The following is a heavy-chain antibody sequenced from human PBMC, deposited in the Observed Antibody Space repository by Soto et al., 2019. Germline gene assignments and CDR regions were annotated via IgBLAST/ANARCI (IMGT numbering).Heavy chain of an antibody. Sequence: GVLRLSCAASGFTFSSYAMSWVRQAPGKGLEWVSVISGSGGSTYYADSVKGRFTISRDNSKNTLYLQMNSLRAEDTAVYYCAKGTCKSGGSCYSTFDYWGQGTLVTVSS. CDR1: GFTFSSYA. CDR2: ISGSGGST. CDR3: AKGTCKSGGSCYSTFDY. J-gene: IGHJ4*02. V-gene: IGHV3-23*01. D-gene: IGHD2-15*01.